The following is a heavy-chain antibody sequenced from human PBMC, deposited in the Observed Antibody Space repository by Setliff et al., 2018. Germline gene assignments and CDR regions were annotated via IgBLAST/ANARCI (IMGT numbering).Heavy chain of an antibody. CDR3: ASGPQAFSSGTNGWAFDI. Sequence: GESLKISCKGSGYSFTTYWIGWVRQMPGKGLEWMGIIYPGDSDTRYSPSFQGQVTISADKSISTAYLQWSSLKASDTAMYYCASGPQAFSSGTNGWAFDIWGQGTMVTVSS. CDR1: GYSFTTYW. CDR2: IYPGDSDT. J-gene: IGHJ3*02. V-gene: IGHV5-51*01. D-gene: IGHD6-19*01.